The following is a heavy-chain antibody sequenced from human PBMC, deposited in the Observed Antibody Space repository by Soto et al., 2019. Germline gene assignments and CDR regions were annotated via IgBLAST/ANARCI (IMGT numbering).Heavy chain of an antibody. CDR3: ARLRGGCPPDF. CDR2: IYYRGNT. CDR1: GGSISNNNYH. D-gene: IGHD3-16*01. Sequence: ASETLSLTCSVSGGSISNNNYHWGWIRQPPGKGLEWMGSIYYRGNTYYNPSLRSRITISVDTSRNQFSLALSSVTAEDTAVHFSARLRGGCPPDFWGQGTLVTVSS. V-gene: IGHV4-39*01. J-gene: IGHJ4*02.